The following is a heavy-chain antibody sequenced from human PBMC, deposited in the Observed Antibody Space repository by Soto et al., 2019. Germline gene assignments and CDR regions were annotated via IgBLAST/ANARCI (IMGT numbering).Heavy chain of an antibody. CDR2: ISAYNGNT. J-gene: IGHJ4*02. D-gene: IGHD3-3*01. Sequence: ASVKVSCKASGYTFTSCGISWVRQAPGQGLEWMGWISAYNGNTNYAQKLQGRATMTTDTSTSTAYMELRSLRSDDTAVYYCAREYPEEEIFGVVISGYFDYWGQGTLVTVSS. V-gene: IGHV1-18*04. CDR1: GYTFTSCG. CDR3: AREYPEEEIFGVVISGYFDY.